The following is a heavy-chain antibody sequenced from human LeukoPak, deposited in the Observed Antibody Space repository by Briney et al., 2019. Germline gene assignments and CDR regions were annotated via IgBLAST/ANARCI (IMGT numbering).Heavy chain of an antibody. CDR1: GLSFSNYA. Sequence: AGGSLRLSCAASGLSFSNYAMYWVRQAPGKGLEWVSAIGGSGGNIFYADSVKGRFTISRDNSKNTLYLQMNSLRAEDTALYYCARDHGYSLAFDIWGQGTMVTVSS. D-gene: IGHD5-18*01. V-gene: IGHV3-23*01. CDR2: IGGSGGNI. CDR3: ARDHGYSLAFDI. J-gene: IGHJ3*02.